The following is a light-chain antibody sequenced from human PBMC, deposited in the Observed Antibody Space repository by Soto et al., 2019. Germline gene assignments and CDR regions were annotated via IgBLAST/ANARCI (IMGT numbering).Light chain of an antibody. CDR2: GSS. CDR1: QSISSNY. V-gene: IGKV3-20*01. CDR3: QQYGSSPFT. J-gene: IGKJ3*01. Sequence: EIVLTQSPGTLSLSPGERATLSCWASQSISSNYLAWYQQKPGQPPRLLISGSSIRATGIPKRFSGSASGTNFTLTISSLEPEDFAVFYCQQYGSSPFTFGPGTKVDI.